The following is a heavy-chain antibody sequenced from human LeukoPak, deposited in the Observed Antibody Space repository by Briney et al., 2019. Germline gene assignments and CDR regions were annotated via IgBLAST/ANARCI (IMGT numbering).Heavy chain of an antibody. D-gene: IGHD6-13*01. J-gene: IGHJ4*02. Sequence: PSETLSLTCAVSGYSISSGYYWGWIRQPPGKGLEWIGSIYHRGSTYYNPSLKSRVTISVDTSKNQFSLKLSSVTAADTAVYYCARHNLAAAGLYYFDYWGQGTLVTVSS. CDR1: GYSISSGYY. CDR2: IYHRGST. CDR3: ARHNLAAAGLYYFDY. V-gene: IGHV4-38-2*01.